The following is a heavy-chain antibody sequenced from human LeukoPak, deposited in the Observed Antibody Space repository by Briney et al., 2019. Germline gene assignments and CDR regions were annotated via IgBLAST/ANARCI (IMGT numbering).Heavy chain of an antibody. V-gene: IGHV1-2*02. D-gene: IGHD3-22*01. Sequence: PVASVKVSCKASGYTFTGYYMHWVRQAPGQGLEWMGWINPNSGGTNYAQKFQGRVTMTRDTSISTAYMELSRLRSDDTAVYYCARGHLLELYYDSSGLLDYWGQGTLVTVSS. CDR1: GYTFTGYY. CDR3: ARGHLLELYYDSSGLLDY. J-gene: IGHJ4*02. CDR2: INPNSGGT.